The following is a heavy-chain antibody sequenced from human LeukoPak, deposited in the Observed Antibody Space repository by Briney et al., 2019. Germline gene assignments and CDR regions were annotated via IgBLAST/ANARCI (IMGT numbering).Heavy chain of an antibody. CDR2: ISSSSSYI. CDR1: GFTFSSYS. D-gene: IGHD2-15*01. V-gene: IGHV3-21*01. CDR3: ARDSCSGGSCYL. J-gene: IGHJ4*02. Sequence: GGSLRLSCAASGFTFSSYSMNWVRQAPGKGLEWVSSISSSSSYIYYADSVKGRFTISRDNAKNLLYLQMNSLRAEDTAVYYCARDSCSGGSCYLGGQGTLVTVSS.